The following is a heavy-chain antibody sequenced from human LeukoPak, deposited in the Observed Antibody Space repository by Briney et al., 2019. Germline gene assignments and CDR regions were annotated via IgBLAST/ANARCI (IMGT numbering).Heavy chain of an antibody. D-gene: IGHD1-26*01. CDR3: GRVRVGARSHFDY. V-gene: IGHV3-48*01. J-gene: IGHJ4*02. CDR1: GFTFSSYS. Sequence: GGSLRLSCAASGFTFSSYSMNWVRQAPGKGLEWVSYISSSSSNIYYADSVKGRFTISRDNAKNSLYLQMNSLRAEDTAVYYCGRVRVGARSHFDYWGQGTLVTVSS. CDR2: ISSSSSNI.